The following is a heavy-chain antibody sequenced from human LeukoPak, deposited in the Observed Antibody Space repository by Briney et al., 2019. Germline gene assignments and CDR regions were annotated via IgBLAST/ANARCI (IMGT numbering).Heavy chain of an antibody. CDR2: INQDGKKK. CDR3: ARDPNDIEGVNLDY. Sequence: GGSLRLSCVASGFPFSRDWMNWVRQAPGKGLEWVANINQDGKKKNFVDSVKGRFTISRDNAKSSVYLQMDNLRAEDTAVYYCARDPNDIEGVNLDYWGQGTLDIVSS. D-gene: IGHD1-26*01. J-gene: IGHJ4*02. CDR1: GFPFSRDW. V-gene: IGHV3-7*01.